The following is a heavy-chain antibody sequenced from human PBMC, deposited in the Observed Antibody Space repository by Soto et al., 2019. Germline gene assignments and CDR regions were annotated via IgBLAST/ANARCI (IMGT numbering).Heavy chain of an antibody. CDR3: AREQAAAGTEIDY. D-gene: IGHD6-13*01. V-gene: IGHV3-21*01. CDR2: ISSSSSYI. CDR1: GFTFSSYS. Sequence: EVQLVESGGGLVKPGGSLRLSCAASGFTFSSYSMNWVRQAPGKGLEWVSSISSSSSYIYYADSVKGRFTISRDNAKNTLYLQMNSLRAEDTAVYYCAREQAAAGTEIDYWGQGTLVTVSS. J-gene: IGHJ4*02.